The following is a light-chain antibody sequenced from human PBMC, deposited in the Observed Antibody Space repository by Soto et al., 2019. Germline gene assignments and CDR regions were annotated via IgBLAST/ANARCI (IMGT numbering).Light chain of an antibody. J-gene: IGLJ3*02. CDR2: DNN. V-gene: IGLV1-51*01. Sequence: QSVLTQPPSVSAAPGQKVTISCSGSSSNIGNNYVSWYQQLPGTAPKLLIYDNNQRPSGIPDRFSGSKSGTSATLDITGLQTGDEADYYCGTWDSSLSFWVFGGGTKLTVL. CDR3: GTWDSSLSFWV. CDR1: SSNIGNNY.